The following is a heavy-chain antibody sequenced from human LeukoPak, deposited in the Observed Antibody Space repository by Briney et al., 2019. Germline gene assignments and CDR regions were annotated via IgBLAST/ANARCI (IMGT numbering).Heavy chain of an antibody. Sequence: GESLKISCKGSGYSFTSYWIGWVRQMPGKGLEWMGIIYPGDSDTRYSPSFQGQVTISADKSISTAYLQWSSLKASDTAMYYCARTYDILTGYQYYFDYWGQGTLVTVSS. CDR3: ARTYDILTGYQYYFDY. J-gene: IGHJ4*02. V-gene: IGHV5-51*01. CDR1: GYSFTSYW. CDR2: IYPGDSDT. D-gene: IGHD3-9*01.